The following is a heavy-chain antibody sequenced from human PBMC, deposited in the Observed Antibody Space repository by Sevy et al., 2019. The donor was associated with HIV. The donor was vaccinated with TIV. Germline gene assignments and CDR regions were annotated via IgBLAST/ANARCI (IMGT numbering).Heavy chain of an antibody. CDR2: XNXXGSST. V-gene: IGHV3-74*01. J-gene: IGHJ4*02. CDR3: ARDFTXGXFGXXDX. Sequence: GGSLXLSCAASXXXFSXYWMXWVRXAXGKGLVXXXXXNXXGSSTSYADSVKGRFTISRDNAKNTLYLQMNRLRAEDTAVYYCARDFTXGXFGXXDXWGQGTLVTVSS. D-gene: IGHD3-10*01. CDR1: XXXFSXYW.